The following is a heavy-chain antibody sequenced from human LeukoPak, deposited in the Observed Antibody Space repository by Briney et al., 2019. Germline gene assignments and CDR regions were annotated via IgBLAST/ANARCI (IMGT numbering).Heavy chain of an antibody. D-gene: IGHD1-26*01. CDR3: ARFGFSGTMDV. V-gene: IGHV3-7*01. Sequence: PGGSLRLSCAASGFTFSSYWMSWVRQAPGKGLEWVANIKQDGSEKYYVDSVKGRFTISRDNAKNSLYLHINSLRAEDTAVFYCARFGFSGTMDVWGPGTTVTVSS. CDR1: GFTFSSYW. J-gene: IGHJ6*02. CDR2: IKQDGSEK.